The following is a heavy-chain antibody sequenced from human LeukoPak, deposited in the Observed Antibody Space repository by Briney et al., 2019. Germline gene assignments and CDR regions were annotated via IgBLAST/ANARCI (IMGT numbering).Heavy chain of an antibody. CDR1: GFTFSRYW. CDR3: ATSITMFDY. D-gene: IGHD3-10*01. V-gene: IGHV3-7*02. CDR2: IKEDGTVK. Sequence: GGSLRLSCAASGFTFSRYWMSCVRQATGKGLEWVANIKEDGTVKYYVEYVKGRFTISRDNAKNSLYLQMNSLRAEDTAVYYCATSITMFDYWGQGTLVTVSS. J-gene: IGHJ4*02.